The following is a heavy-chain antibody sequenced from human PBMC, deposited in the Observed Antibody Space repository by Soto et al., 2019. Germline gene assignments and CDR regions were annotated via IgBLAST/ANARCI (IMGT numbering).Heavy chain of an antibody. Sequence: GSLRLACAASGFMFSAYTMNWVRQAPGKGLEWLSSISDDSIYIDYADSLRGRFTVSRDNARNSLYLQIDSLGVEDTAVYYCATPYYFNHWGPGTLVTVSS. CDR3: ATPYYFNH. CDR2: ISDDSIYI. J-gene: IGHJ4*02. CDR1: GFMFSAYT. V-gene: IGHV3-21*06.